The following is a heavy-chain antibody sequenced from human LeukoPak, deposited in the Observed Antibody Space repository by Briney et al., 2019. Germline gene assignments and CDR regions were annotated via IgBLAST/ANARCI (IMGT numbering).Heavy chain of an antibody. CDR3: ARAGTSTGYYDSSGYQGFDY. Sequence: SETLSLTCTVSGGSISSYYWSWIRQPPGKGLEWIGYIYYSGSTNYNPSLKSRVTISVDTSKNQFSLKLSSVTAADTAVYYCARAGTSTGYYDSSGYQGFDYWGQGTLVTVSS. D-gene: IGHD3-22*01. V-gene: IGHV4-59*01. CDR2: IYYSGST. CDR1: GGSISSYY. J-gene: IGHJ4*02.